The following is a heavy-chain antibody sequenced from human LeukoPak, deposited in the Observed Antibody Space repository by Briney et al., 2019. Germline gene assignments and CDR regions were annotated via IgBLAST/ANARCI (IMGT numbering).Heavy chain of an antibody. Sequence: GGSLRLSCAASGFTFSSYSMNWVRQAPGKELEWVPSISSSSSYIYYADSVKGRFTISRDNAKNSLYLQMNSLRAEDTAVYCCARARKLTTVTTFSYFDYWGQGTLVTVSS. CDR3: ARARKLTTVTTFSYFDY. J-gene: IGHJ4*02. D-gene: IGHD4-11*01. CDR2: ISSSSSYI. V-gene: IGHV3-21*01. CDR1: GFTFSSYS.